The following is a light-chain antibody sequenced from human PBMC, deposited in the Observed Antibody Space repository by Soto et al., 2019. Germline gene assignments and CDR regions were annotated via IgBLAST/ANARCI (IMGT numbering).Light chain of an antibody. V-gene: IGLV2-14*01. Sequence: QSVLTQPASVSGSPGQSITISCTGTSTDIGAYNYVSWYQQHPGKAPKLMIYEGTNRPSGVSTRFSGSKSGNTASLTISGLQAEDEANYYCSSYRSDSTVWVFGGGTKLTVL. CDR3: SSYRSDSTVWV. CDR1: STDIGAYNY. CDR2: EGT. J-gene: IGLJ3*02.